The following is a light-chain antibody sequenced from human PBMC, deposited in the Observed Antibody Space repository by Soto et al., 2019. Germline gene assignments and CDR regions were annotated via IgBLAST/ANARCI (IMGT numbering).Light chain of an antibody. CDR3: QQRSNWPLT. CDR1: QSVNTY. CDR2: DAS. V-gene: IGKV3-11*01. Sequence: EIVLTQSPATLSLSPGERATLSCRASQSVNTYLAWYQQRPGQAPRLLMYDASNRATGIPARFSGRGSGTDFALTIDSLEPEDFAVYYCQQRSNWPLTCGGGTKVEIK. J-gene: IGKJ4*01.